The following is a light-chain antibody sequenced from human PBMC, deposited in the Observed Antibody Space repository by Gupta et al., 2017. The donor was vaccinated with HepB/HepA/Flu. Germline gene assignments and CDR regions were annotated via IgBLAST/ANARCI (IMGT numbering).Light chain of an antibody. V-gene: IGKV4-1*01. J-gene: IGKJ2*01. CDR2: LAS. CDR1: QSVLYSSNNKKY. Sequence: DIMLTQSPDSLAVSLGERSIINCKSSQSVLYSSNNKKYLAWYQQKQGQPPKLPIYLASTRESGVPDRFSGSGSGTDFTLTISSLQAEDVSVYYCQQYYSPPHTFGQGTKLEIK. CDR3: QQYYSPPHT.